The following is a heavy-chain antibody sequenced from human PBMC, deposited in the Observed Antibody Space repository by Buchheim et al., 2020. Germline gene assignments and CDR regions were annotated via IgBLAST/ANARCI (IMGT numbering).Heavy chain of an antibody. CDR2: INPSGGST. Sequence: QVQLVQSGAEVKKPGASVKVSCKASGYTFTSYYMHWVRQAPGQGLEWMGIINPSGGSTSYAQKFQGRVTMTRDTSTSTVYMELSSLRSEDTAVYYCARFFVSAAAGTRKDYYYYYGMDVWGQGTT. V-gene: IGHV1-46*01. D-gene: IGHD6-13*01. J-gene: IGHJ6*02. CDR3: ARFFVSAAAGTRKDYYYYYGMDV. CDR1: GYTFTSYY.